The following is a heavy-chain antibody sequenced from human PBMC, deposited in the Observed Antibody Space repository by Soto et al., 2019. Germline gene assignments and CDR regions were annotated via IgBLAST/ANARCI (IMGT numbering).Heavy chain of an antibody. CDR1: GGSISSGGYY. V-gene: IGHV4-31*03. J-gene: IGHJ4*02. D-gene: IGHD6-13*01. Sequence: PSETRSLTCTVSGGSISSGGYYWSWIRQHPGKGLEWIGYIYYSGSTYYNPSLKSRVTISVDTSKNQFSLKLSSVTAADTAVYYCARIAAAGGASLDYWGQGTLVTVSS. CDR3: ARIAAAGGASLDY. CDR2: IYYSGST.